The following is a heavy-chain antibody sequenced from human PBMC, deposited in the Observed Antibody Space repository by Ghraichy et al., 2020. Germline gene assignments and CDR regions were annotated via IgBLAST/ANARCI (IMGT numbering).Heavy chain of an antibody. V-gene: IGHV3-15*01. CDR2: IKSKTDGGTR. J-gene: IGHJ3*02. D-gene: IGHD6-19*01. CDR1: GFTFSNAW. CDR3: TSDSSGWPGDAFDI. Sequence: GGSLRLSCAASGFTFSNAWMSWVRQAPGKGLEWVGRIKSKTDGGTRDYAAPVKGRFTISRDDSKNTLYLQMNSLKTEDTAVYYCTSDSSGWPGDAFDIWGQGTKVTVSS.